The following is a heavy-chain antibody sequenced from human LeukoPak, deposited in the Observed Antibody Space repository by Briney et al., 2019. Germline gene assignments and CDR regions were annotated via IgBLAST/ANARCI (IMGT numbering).Heavy chain of an antibody. V-gene: IGHV3-30*02. CDR1: GLTFSSFG. CDR2: IRYDGSNK. CDR3: AKGGSSWSEGLYYFDS. J-gene: IGHJ4*02. Sequence: GGSLRLSCAASGLTFSSFGMHWVRQAPGKGLEWVAFIRYDGSNKYYADSVKGRFTISRDNSKNTLYLQMNSLRAEDTAVYYCAKGGSSWSEGLYYFDSWGQGTLVTVSS. D-gene: IGHD6-13*01.